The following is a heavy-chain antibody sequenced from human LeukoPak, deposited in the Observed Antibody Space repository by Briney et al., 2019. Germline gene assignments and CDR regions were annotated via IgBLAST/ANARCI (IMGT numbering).Heavy chain of an antibody. Sequence: SQTLSLTCAISGDSVSSNTAAWNWIRQSPSRGLGWLGRTYYRSQWYFDYAASVKSRLTVNPDTSRNQFSLHLNSVTPEDTAVYYCARDPLAVAGPADYGMDVWGQGTTVTVS. V-gene: IGHV6-1*01. CDR1: GDSVSSNTAA. J-gene: IGHJ6*02. CDR2: TYYRSQWYF. CDR3: ARDPLAVAGPADYGMDV. D-gene: IGHD6-19*01.